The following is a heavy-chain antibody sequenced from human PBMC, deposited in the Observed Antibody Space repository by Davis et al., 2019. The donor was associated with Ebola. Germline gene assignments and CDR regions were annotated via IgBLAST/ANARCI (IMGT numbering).Heavy chain of an antibody. V-gene: IGHV4-61*01. CDR3: ARGDSYYDPSGFYAGPEAPDH. CDR1: GGSVSSCCYY. J-gene: IGHJ4*02. Sequence: SETLSLTCTVSGGSVSSCCYYWSWIRQPPGKGLEWIGYIYYSGSTNYNPTLKSRVTISIDTSKNQFSLKLSSVTAADTAVYYCARGDSYYDPSGFYAGPEAPDHWGQGTLVSVSS. D-gene: IGHD3-22*01. CDR2: IYYSGST.